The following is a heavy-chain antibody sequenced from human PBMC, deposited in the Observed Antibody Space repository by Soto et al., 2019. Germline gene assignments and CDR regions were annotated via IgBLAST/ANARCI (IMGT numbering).Heavy chain of an antibody. CDR1: GDSVSSNSAA. CDR3: ARDDGIAAAVTGRWFDP. Sequence: SQTLSLTCAISGDSVSSNSAAWNWIRQSPSRGLEWLGRTYYRSKWYNDYAVSVKSRITINPDTSKNQFSLQLNSVTPEDTAMDYCARDDGIAAAVTGRWFDPGGQGTLVTVSS. V-gene: IGHV6-1*01. J-gene: IGHJ5*02. CDR2: TYYRSKWYN. D-gene: IGHD6-13*01.